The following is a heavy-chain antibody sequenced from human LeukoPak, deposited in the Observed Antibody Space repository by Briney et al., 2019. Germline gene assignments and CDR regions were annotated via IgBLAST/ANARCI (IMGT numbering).Heavy chain of an antibody. CDR1: GYTFTSYD. Sequence: ASVKVSCKASGYTFTSYDINWVRQATGQGLEWMGWMNPNSGNTGYAQKFQGRVTMTRNTSITTVYMELSSLISEDTAVYYCARGARGSGNYEWFDPWGQGTLVTVSS. J-gene: IGHJ5*02. CDR2: MNPNSGNT. D-gene: IGHD3-10*01. CDR3: ARGARGSGNYEWFDP. V-gene: IGHV1-8*01.